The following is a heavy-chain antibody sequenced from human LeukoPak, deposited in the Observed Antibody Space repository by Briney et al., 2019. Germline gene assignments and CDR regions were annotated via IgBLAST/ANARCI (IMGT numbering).Heavy chain of an antibody. CDR3: ARAYDSSGYYYVREPLDY. D-gene: IGHD3-22*01. J-gene: IGHJ4*02. Sequence: SETLSLTCTVSGGSISSSSYSWGWIRQPPGKGLEWIGSIYYSGSTNYSPSLKSRVTISVDTSKNQFSLKLSSVTAADTAVYYCARAYDSSGYYYVREPLDYWGQGTLVTVSS. V-gene: IGHV4-39*07. CDR2: IYYSGST. CDR1: GGSISSSSYS.